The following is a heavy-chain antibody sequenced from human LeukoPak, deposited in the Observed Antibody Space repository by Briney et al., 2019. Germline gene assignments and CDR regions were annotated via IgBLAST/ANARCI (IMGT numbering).Heavy chain of an antibody. CDR3: ARGGYSSSQYYLDY. J-gene: IGHJ4*02. CDR1: GYSISSGYY. Sequence: SETLSLTCAVSGYSISSGYYWGWIRQPPGTGLEWIGSIYHSGSTYYNPSLKSRVTISVDTSKNQFSLKLSSVTAADTAVYYCARGGYSSSQYYLDYWGQGTLVTVSS. V-gene: IGHV4-38-2*01. D-gene: IGHD6-13*01. CDR2: IYHSGST.